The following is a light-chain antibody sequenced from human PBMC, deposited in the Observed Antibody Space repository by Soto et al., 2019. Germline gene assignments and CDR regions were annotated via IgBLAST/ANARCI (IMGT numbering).Light chain of an antibody. CDR3: QQYNSNPLS. Sequence: DIKMTQSPSTLSASVGDRVTITCRASQSITSWLAWYQQKPGKAPKLLIYKASGLESGVASRFSGSGSGTEFTLTISSLQPDDFATYYCQQYNSNPLSFGEGTKVEIK. V-gene: IGKV1-5*03. CDR1: QSITSW. CDR2: KAS. J-gene: IGKJ4*01.